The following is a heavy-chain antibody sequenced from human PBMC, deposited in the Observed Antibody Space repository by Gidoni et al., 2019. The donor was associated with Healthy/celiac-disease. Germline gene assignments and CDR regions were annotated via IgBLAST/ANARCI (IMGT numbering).Heavy chain of an antibody. CDR2: IWYDGSNK. D-gene: IGHD3-9*01. J-gene: IGHJ4*02. CDR3: ARDRNYYDILTGYYTDY. CDR1: GFTFSSYG. V-gene: IGHV3-33*01. Sequence: QVQLVESGGGVVQPGRSLRLSCAASGFTFSSYGMHWVRQAPGKGLEWVAVIWYDGSNKYYADSVKGRFTISRDNSKNTLYLQMNSLRAEDTAVYYCARDRNYYDILTGYYTDYWGQGTLVTVSS.